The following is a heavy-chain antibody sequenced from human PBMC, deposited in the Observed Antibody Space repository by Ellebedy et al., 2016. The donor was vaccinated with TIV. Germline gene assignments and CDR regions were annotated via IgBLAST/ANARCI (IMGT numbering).Heavy chain of an antibody. CDR3: AKVFYGSGSHASYYFDD. D-gene: IGHD3-10*01. CDR1: GFTFSSYA. J-gene: IGHJ4*02. CDR2: ISGGGHST. V-gene: IGHV3-23*01. Sequence: GESLKISCAASGFTFSSYAMSWVRQAPGKGLEWVLAISGGGHSTPDADSLKGRFIISRDSSTNSLYLQMNSLRAEDTAVYYCAKVFYGSGSHASYYFDDWGQGTLVTVSS.